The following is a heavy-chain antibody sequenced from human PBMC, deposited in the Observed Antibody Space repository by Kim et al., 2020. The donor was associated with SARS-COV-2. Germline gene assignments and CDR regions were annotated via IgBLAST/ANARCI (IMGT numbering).Heavy chain of an antibody. V-gene: IGHV4-34*13. CDR3: ARANRYRGGYTTLFDY. J-gene: IGHJ4*02. D-gene: IGHD2-21*01. Sequence: SLKSRVTRSVDTSKNQFSLKLSSVTAADTAVYYCARANRYRGGYTTLFDYWGQGTLVTVSS.